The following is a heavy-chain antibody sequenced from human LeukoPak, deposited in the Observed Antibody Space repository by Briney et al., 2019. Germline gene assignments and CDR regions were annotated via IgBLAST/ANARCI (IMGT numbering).Heavy chain of an antibody. J-gene: IGHJ5*02. CDR1: GYSISSGYY. Sequence: SETLSLTCIVSGYSISSGYYWGWIRQPPGKGLEWTGSIYHSGSTYYNSSLKSRVTISVDTSKNQFSLKLSSVTAADTAVYYCARDQGGYGEGSGWFDPWGQGTLVTVSS. V-gene: IGHV4-38-2*02. CDR2: IYHSGST. CDR3: ARDQGGYGEGSGWFDP. D-gene: IGHD2-15*01.